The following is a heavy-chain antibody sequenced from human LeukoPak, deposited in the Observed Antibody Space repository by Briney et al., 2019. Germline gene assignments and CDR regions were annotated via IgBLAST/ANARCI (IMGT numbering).Heavy chain of an antibody. CDR3: AKYYDFWSGYYDV. CDR1: GGSISSYY. J-gene: IGHJ3*01. V-gene: IGHV4-4*07. CDR2: FYASGS. Sequence: SETLSLTCTVSGGSISSYYWSWIRQPAGKGLEWIGRFYASGSNYNPPLQSRVTMSIDTSKNQFFLKLSSVTAADTAVYYCAKYYDFWSGYYDVWGQGTMVTVSS. D-gene: IGHD3-3*01.